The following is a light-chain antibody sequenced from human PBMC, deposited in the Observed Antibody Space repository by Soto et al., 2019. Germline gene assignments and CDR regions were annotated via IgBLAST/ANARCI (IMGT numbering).Light chain of an antibody. CDR2: DAS. CDR3: QQYNSYLWT. CDR1: QSISSW. V-gene: IGKV1-5*01. Sequence: DIQMAQSPSRLSASVGDRVTVACRASQSISSWLAWYQQKPGKAPKLLIYDASSLESGVPSRFSGSGSGTEFTLTISSLQPDDFATYYCQQYNSYLWTFGQGTKVDI. J-gene: IGKJ1*01.